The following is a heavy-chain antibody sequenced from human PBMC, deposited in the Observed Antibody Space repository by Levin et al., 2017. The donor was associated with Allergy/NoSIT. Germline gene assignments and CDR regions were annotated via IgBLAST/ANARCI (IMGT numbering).Heavy chain of an antibody. J-gene: IGHJ6*02. CDR3: ARGRIVSSGYYYYYGMDV. V-gene: IGHV1-69*13. CDR2: IIPIFGTA. CDR1: GGTFSSYA. D-gene: IGHD3-22*01. Sequence: ASVKVSCKASGGTFSSYAISWVRQAPGQGLEWMGGIIPIFGTANYAQKFQGRVTITADESTSTAYMELSSLRSEDTAVYYCARGRIVSSGYYYYYGMDVWGQGTTVTVSS.